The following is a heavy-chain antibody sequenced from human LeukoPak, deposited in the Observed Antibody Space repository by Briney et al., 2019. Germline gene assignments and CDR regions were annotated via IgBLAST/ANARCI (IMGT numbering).Heavy chain of an antibody. V-gene: IGHV3-11*01. CDR2: ISSSGSTI. J-gene: IGHJ5*02. Sequence: KPGGSLRLSCAASGFTFSDYYMSWIRQAPGKGLEWVSYISSSGSTIYYADSVKGRFTISRDNAKNSLYLQMNSLRAEDTAVYYCARALVVTTNWFDPWGQGTLVTVSS. CDR1: GFTFSDYY. D-gene: IGHD2-21*02. CDR3: ARALVVTTNWFDP.